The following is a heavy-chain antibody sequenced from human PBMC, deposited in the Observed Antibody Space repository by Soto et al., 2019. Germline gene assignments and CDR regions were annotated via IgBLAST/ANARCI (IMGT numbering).Heavy chain of an antibody. D-gene: IGHD3-10*01. CDR3: ARGFGELLYDCFAP. J-gene: IGHJ5*02. CDR2: IIPIFGTA. Sequence: ASVKVSCKASGGTFSSYAISWVRQAPGQGLEWMGGIIPIFGTANYAQKFQGRVTITADESTSTAYMELSSLRSEDTAVYYCARGFGELLYDCFAPCGPGTLVTVS. CDR1: GGTFSSYA. V-gene: IGHV1-69*13.